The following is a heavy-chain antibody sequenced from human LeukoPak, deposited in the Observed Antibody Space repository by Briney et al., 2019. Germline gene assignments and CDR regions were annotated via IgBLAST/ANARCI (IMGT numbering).Heavy chain of an antibody. Sequence: GGSLRLSCAASGFTFSSYSMNWVRQAPGKGLEWVSSISSSSSHMFYADSVKGRFTISRDNAKNSLYLQMNSLRAEDTAVYYCARDRVYSSSWYDAFDIWGQGTMVTVSS. J-gene: IGHJ3*02. V-gene: IGHV3-21*01. CDR1: GFTFSSYS. CDR2: ISSSSSHM. CDR3: ARDRVYSSSWYDAFDI. D-gene: IGHD6-13*01.